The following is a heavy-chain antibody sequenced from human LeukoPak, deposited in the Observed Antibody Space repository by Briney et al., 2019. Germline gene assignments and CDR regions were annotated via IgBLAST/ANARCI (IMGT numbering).Heavy chain of an antibody. D-gene: IGHD6-6*01. CDR2: ISGSGGST. CDR3: XXXXYSSSYYYYYYMDV. CDR1: GFTFSSYA. J-gene: IGHJ6*03. V-gene: IGHV3-23*01. Sequence: GGSLRLSCAASGFTFSSYAMSWVRQAPGKGLEWVSAISGSGGSTYYADSVKGRFTISRDNSKNTLYLQMNSLRAEDTAVYYXXXXXYSSSYYYYYYMDVWGKGTTVTVSS.